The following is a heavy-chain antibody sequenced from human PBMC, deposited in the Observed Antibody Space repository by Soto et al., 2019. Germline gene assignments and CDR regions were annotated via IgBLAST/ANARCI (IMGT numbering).Heavy chain of an antibody. D-gene: IGHD6-19*01. CDR3: SRDPTLAEAENYVMNV. Sequence: SETLSLTCAVYGGSFSGYYWSWIRQPPGKGLEWIGEINHSGSTNYNPSLKSRVTISVDTSKNQFSLKLSSVTAADTAVYYRSRDPTLAEAENYVMNVCGQGTKVTVSS. CDR2: INHSGST. J-gene: IGHJ6*02. V-gene: IGHV4-34*01. CDR1: GGSFSGYY.